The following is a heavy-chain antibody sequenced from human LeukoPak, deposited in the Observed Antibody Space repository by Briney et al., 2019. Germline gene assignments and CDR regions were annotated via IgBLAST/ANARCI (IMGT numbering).Heavy chain of an antibody. CDR2: IYSGGST. Sequence: GRSLRLSCAASGFTFSSYGMHWVRQAPGKGLEWVSVIYSGGSTYYADSVKGRFTISRDNSKNTLYLQMNSLRAEDTAVYYCAKDPNGDYIGTFDIWGQGTMVTVSS. V-gene: IGHV3-53*01. CDR1: GFTFSSYG. J-gene: IGHJ3*02. D-gene: IGHD4-17*01. CDR3: AKDPNGDYIGTFDI.